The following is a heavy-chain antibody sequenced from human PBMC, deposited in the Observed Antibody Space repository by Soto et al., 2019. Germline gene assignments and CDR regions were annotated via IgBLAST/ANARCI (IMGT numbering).Heavy chain of an antibody. CDR2: ISSSGGDT. Sequence: GGSLRLSCAASGFTFSSAAMSWVRQAPGKGLEWVSAISSSGGDTYYTDSVKGRFTISRDNSKNTLYLQMHSLSAEDTAVYYCAKRYYYDNSGLWDYWGQGTLVTVSS. V-gene: IGHV3-23*01. CDR3: AKRYYYDNSGLWDY. D-gene: IGHD3-22*01. J-gene: IGHJ4*02. CDR1: GFTFSSAA.